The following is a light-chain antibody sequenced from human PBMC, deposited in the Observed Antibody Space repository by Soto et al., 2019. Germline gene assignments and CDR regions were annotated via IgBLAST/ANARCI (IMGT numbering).Light chain of an antibody. CDR1: QSVSSNY. J-gene: IGKJ1*01. V-gene: IGKV3-20*01. CDR2: GAS. CDR3: QQYGSSPPT. Sequence: EIVLTQSPGTLSLSPGERATLSCRASQSVSSNYLAWYRRKPGQAPSLLIYGASTRATGIPGRFSGSGSGTDFILTITRLEPEDFAVYYCQQYGSSPPTFGQGTKVEFK.